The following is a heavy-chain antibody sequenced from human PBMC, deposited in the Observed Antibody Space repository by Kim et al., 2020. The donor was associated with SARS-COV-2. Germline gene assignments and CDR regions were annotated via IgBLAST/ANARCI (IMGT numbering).Heavy chain of an antibody. D-gene: IGHD4-17*01. Sequence: SETLSLTCTVSGGSISSSNYYWGWIRQPPEKGLEWIGSIYYSGSTYYNPSLKSRVTISVDTSKNQFSLKLSSVTAADTAVYYCARHYGDYKFDYWGQGTLVTVSS. CDR3: ARHYGDYKFDY. J-gene: IGHJ4*02. V-gene: IGHV4-39*01. CDR1: GGSISSSNYY. CDR2: IYYSGST.